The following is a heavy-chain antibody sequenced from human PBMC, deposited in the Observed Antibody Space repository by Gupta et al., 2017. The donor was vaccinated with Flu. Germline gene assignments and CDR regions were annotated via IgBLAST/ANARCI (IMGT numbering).Heavy chain of an antibody. V-gene: IGHV1-3*01. CDR1: GFTFTWYA. Sequence: QVQLVQSEPEVKKPGASVTIPCETSGFTFTWYAMHWVRQAPGQSFEWMGWIHGGDGRTEYAQNLQDRVSITKDSSASRAYMELGALRSEDTAVYYCARNRGTGDLDHWGQGTLVTVSS. J-gene: IGHJ4*02. CDR3: ARNRGTGDLDH. CDR2: IHGGDGRT. D-gene: IGHD7-27*01.